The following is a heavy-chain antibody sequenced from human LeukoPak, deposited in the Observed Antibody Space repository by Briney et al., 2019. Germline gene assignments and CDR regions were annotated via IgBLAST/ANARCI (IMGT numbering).Heavy chain of an antibody. CDR3: ARGVIATVPSNWFDP. Sequence: GSSVKVSCKASGGTLSSYGISWVRQAPGQGLEWMGEIIPPIFGTANYAQKFQGRVTITTDESTSTAYMELSSLRSEDTAVYYCARGVIATVPSNWFDPWGQGTLVTVSS. D-gene: IGHD2-21*01. CDR1: GGTLSSYG. J-gene: IGHJ5*02. V-gene: IGHV1-69*05. CDR2: IIPPIFGTA.